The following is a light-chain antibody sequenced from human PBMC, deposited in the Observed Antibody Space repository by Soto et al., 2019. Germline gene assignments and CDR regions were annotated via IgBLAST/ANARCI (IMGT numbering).Light chain of an antibody. CDR3: QQRSNWPIT. V-gene: IGKV3-11*01. CDR1: QSVTNS. Sequence: EIVMTQSPATLSVSPVERATLSFRASQSVTNSLAWYQQKPGQAPRLLIYDASNRATGIPARFSGSGSGTDFTLTISGLEPEDFAVYYCQQRSNWPITFGQGTRLEIK. CDR2: DAS. J-gene: IGKJ5*01.